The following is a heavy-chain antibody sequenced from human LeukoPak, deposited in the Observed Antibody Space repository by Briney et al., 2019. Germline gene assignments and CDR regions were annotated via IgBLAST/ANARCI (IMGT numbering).Heavy chain of an antibody. CDR1: GFTFSSYS. J-gene: IGHJ4*02. CDR2: ISSSGTI. Sequence: GGSLRLSCAASGFTFSSYSMNWVRQAPGKGLGWLSYISSSGTIHYADSVKGRFTISRDNAKNSLYLQMNSLRADDTAVYYCAREVPYGDYAPDYWGQGTLVTVSP. V-gene: IGHV3-48*01. CDR3: AREVPYGDYAPDY. D-gene: IGHD4-17*01.